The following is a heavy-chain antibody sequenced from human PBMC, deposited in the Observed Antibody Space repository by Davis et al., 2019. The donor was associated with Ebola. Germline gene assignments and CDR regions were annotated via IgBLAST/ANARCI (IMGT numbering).Heavy chain of an antibody. Sequence: GESLKISCAASGFTFSSYVMSWVRQAPGKGLEWVSAISGSGGSTYYADSVKGRFTISRDNSKNTLYLQMNSLRAEDTAVYYCARDRGTVNSYYFDYWGQGTLVTVSS. D-gene: IGHD3-10*01. CDR1: GFTFSSYV. CDR3: ARDRGTVNSYYFDY. J-gene: IGHJ4*02. CDR2: ISGSGGST. V-gene: IGHV3-23*01.